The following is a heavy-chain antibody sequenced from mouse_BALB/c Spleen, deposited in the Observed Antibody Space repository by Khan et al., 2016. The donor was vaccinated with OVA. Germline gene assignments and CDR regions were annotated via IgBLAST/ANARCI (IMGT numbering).Heavy chain of an antibody. Sequence: QVQLQQSGPELVKPGASVKMSCKASGYTFTSYYIHWVKQRPGQGLEWIGWISPGDGSTKYNEKFKDKTTLTADKSSSTAYTLLSSLTSEDSEIYFCARGYYGYLDFWGQGTTLTVSS. D-gene: IGHD1-1*01. V-gene: IGHV1S56*01. CDR3: ARGYYGYLDF. J-gene: IGHJ2*01. CDR1: GYTFTSYY. CDR2: ISPGDGST.